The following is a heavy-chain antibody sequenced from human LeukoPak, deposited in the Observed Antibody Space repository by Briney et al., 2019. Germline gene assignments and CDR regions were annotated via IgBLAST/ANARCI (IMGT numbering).Heavy chain of an antibody. D-gene: IGHD3-10*01. V-gene: IGHV1-2*02. J-gene: IGHJ6*02. Sequence: ASVKVSCKASGYTFTGYYMHWVRPAPGQGLAWMGWINPNSGGTNYAQKFQGRVTMTRDTSISTAYMELSRLRSDDTAVYYCARVLWFGLYYYYYGMDVWGQGTTVTVSS. CDR1: GYTFTGYY. CDR3: ARVLWFGLYYYYYGMDV. CDR2: INPNSGGT.